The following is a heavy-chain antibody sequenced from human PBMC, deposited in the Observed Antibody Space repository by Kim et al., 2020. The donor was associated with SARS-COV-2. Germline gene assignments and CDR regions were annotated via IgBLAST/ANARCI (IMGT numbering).Heavy chain of an antibody. D-gene: IGHD2-2*01. CDR3: ARVGGSTSSYYYYYYGMDV. J-gene: IGHJ6*02. V-gene: IGHV4-59*13. CDR2: IYYSGST. CDR1: GGSISSYY. Sequence: SETLSLTCTVSGGSISSYYWSWIQQPPGKGLEWIGYIYYSGSTNYNPSLKSRVTISVDTSKNQFSLKLSSVTAADTAVYYCARVGGSTSSYYYYYYGMDVWGQGTTVTVSS.